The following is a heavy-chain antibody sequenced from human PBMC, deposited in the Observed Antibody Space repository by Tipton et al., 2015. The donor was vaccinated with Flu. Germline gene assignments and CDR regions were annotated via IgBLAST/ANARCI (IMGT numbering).Heavy chain of an antibody. CDR2: IYYSGTT. D-gene: IGHD6-25*01. CDR3: ARIKSGTGWFDP. Sequence: TLSLTCTVSGGSINNSSYYWGWIRQPPGKGLEWIGSIYYSGTTYYNPSLKSRVTISVDTSKNQFSAADTAVYYCARIKSGTGWFDPWGQGTLVTVSS. CDR1: GGSINNSSYY. J-gene: IGHJ5*02. V-gene: IGHV4-39*01.